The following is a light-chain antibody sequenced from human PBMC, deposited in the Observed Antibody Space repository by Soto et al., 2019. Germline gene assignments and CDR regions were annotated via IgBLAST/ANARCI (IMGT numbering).Light chain of an antibody. CDR1: ESLGKT. CDR2: DVF. Sequence: EIVLTQSPATLSLSPGDRATLSCRASESLGKTLAWYQQKPGQAPRLLIYDVFKRVTGIPARFSGSGSGTDFTLTISSLEPEDFAVYYCQQRNTCPLTFGGGTKVEIK. J-gene: IGKJ4*01. V-gene: IGKV3-11*01. CDR3: QQRNTCPLT.